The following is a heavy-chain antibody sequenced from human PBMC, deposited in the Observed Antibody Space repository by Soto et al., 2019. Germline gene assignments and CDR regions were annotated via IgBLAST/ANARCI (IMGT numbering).Heavy chain of an antibody. J-gene: IGHJ4*02. CDR3: ARVEQTYYSDSSGYYYVY. Sequence: ASVKVSCNTSGYTFTSYGISWVLQAPGQGLEWMGWISAYNGNTNYAQKLQGRVTMTTDTSTSTDYMELRSMRSDDTAVYYCARVEQTYYSDSSGYYYVYWGQGTLVTVSS. CDR1: GYTFTSYG. D-gene: IGHD3-22*01. CDR2: ISAYNGNT. V-gene: IGHV1-18*01.